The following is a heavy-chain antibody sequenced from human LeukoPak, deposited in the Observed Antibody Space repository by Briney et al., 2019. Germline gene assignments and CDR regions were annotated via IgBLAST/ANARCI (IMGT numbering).Heavy chain of an antibody. D-gene: IGHD3-9*01. CDR3: AREYRDYDILTGYYSLDAFDI. CDR1: GFTFSSYA. CDR2: ISYDGSNK. V-gene: IGHV3-30-3*01. J-gene: IGHJ3*02. Sequence: PGRSLRLSCAASGFTFSSYAMHWVRQAPGKGLEWVAVISYDGSNKYYADSVKGRFTISRDNSKNTLYLQMNSLRAEDTAVYYCAREYRDYDILTGYYSLDAFDIWGQGTMVTVSS.